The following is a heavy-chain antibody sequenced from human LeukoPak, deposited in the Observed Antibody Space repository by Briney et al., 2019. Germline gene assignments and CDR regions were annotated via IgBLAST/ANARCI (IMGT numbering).Heavy chain of an antibody. D-gene: IGHD3-10*01. J-gene: IGHJ6*03. CDR1: GGSFSGYY. Sequence: SETLSLTCAVYGGSFSGYYWSWIRQPPGKGLEWIGEINHSGSTNYNPSLKSRVTISVDTPKNQFSLKLSSVTAADTAVYYCAYGSGRYCYYMDVWGKGTTVTVSS. CDR2: INHSGST. CDR3: AYGSGRYCYYMDV. V-gene: IGHV4-34*01.